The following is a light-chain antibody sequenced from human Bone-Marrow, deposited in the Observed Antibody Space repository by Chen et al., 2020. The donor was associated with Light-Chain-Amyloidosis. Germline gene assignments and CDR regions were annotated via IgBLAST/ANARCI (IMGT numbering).Light chain of an antibody. Sequence: QCALTQPASVSGSPGQSLTIPGTGTSSDVGGDNHVSWYQQHPDKAPKLMIYEVTNRPSWVPDRFSGSKSDNTASLTISGLQTEDEADYFCSSYTITNTLVFGSGTRVTVL. CDR1: SSDVGGDNH. V-gene: IGLV2-14*01. CDR3: SSYTITNTLV. CDR2: EVT. J-gene: IGLJ1*01.